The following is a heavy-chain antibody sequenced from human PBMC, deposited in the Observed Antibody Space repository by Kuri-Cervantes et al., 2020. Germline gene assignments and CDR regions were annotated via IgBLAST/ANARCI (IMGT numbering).Heavy chain of an antibody. CDR1: GYTFTSYA. Sequence: ASVKVSCKASGYTFTSYAMNWVRQAPGQGLEWMGGIIPIFGTANYAQKFQGRVTITADESTSTAYMELSSLRSEDTAKYYCAAAIAATLFDYWGQGTLVTVSS. CDR2: IIPIFGTA. V-gene: IGHV1-69*13. D-gene: IGHD6-13*01. J-gene: IGHJ4*02. CDR3: AAAIAATLFDY.